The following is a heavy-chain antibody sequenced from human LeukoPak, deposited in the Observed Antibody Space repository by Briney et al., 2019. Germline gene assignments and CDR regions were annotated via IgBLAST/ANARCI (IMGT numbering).Heavy chain of an antibody. Sequence: GGSLRLSCAASGFTFSSYGMHWVRQAPGKGLQWVAFIRFDGGNKYYADSVKGRFTISRDNPKNTLYLQMNSLRSEDTAVYYCTSLWFGGDSDYWGQGISVIVSS. V-gene: IGHV3-30*02. CDR3: TSLWFGGDSDY. CDR2: IRFDGGNK. D-gene: IGHD3-10*01. J-gene: IGHJ4*02. CDR1: GFTFSSYG.